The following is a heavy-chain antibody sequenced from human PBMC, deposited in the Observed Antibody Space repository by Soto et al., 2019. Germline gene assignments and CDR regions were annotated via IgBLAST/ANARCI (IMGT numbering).Heavy chain of an antibody. CDR3: ARATGDIVVVPAAPGDY. CDR2: INPNSGGT. Sequence: QVQLVQSGAEVKKPGASVKVSCKASGYTFTGYYMHWVRQAPGQGLEWMGWINPNSGGTNYAQKFQGRVTMTRDTSISTAYMELSRLRSDDTAVYYCARATGDIVVVPAAPGDYWGQGTLVTVSS. J-gene: IGHJ4*02. CDR1: GYTFTGYY. V-gene: IGHV1-2*02. D-gene: IGHD2-2*01.